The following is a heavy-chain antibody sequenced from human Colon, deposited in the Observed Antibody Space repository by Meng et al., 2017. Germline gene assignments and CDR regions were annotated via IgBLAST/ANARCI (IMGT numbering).Heavy chain of an antibody. V-gene: IGHV4-31*03. CDR3: ARYVFDSSSLYSNWFDP. CDR1: GGAVSSGYYY. Sequence: QVQLQESGPGVVKPSQTLSLTCTVSGGAVSSGYYYWSWIRQRPGKGLEWIGYIYYGGSTYYNPSLESRVTISVDTSKNQLSLKLSSMTAADTAVYYCARYVFDSSSLYSNWFDPWGQGTLVTVSS. J-gene: IGHJ5*02. D-gene: IGHD3-22*01. CDR2: IYYGGST.